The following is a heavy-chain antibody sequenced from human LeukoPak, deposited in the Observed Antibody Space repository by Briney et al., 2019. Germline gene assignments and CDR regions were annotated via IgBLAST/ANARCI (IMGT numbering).Heavy chain of an antibody. V-gene: IGHV1-2*02. Sequence: GASVKVSCKASGYTFTGYYMHWVRQAPGQGLEWMGWINPNSGGTNYAQKFQGRVTMTRDTSISTAYMELSRLRSDDTAVYYCARGYYGSGSYYNLNLLDYWGQGTLVTVSS. CDR2: INPNSGGT. J-gene: IGHJ4*02. CDR1: GYTFTGYY. D-gene: IGHD3-10*01. CDR3: ARGYYGSGSYYNLNLLDY.